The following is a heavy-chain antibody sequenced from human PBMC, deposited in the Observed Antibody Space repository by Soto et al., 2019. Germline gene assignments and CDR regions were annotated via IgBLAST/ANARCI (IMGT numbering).Heavy chain of an antibody. CDR1: GFTFSSYG. V-gene: IGHV3-30*18. J-gene: IGHJ4*02. CDR3: AKAQYDYVWGSYLPSFDY. CDR2: ISYDGSNK. D-gene: IGHD3-16*02. Sequence: GGSLRLSCAASGFTFSSYGMHWVRQAPGKGLEWVAVISYDGSNKYYADSVKGRFTISRDNSKNTLYLQMNSLRAEDTAVYYCAKAQYDYVWGSYLPSFDYWGQGTLVTVSS.